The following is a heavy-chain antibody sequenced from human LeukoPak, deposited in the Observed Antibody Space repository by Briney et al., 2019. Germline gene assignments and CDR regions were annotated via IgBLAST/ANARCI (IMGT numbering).Heavy chain of an antibody. Sequence: WASVKVSCKASGYTFTGYYMHWVRQAPGQGLEWMGWINPNSGGTNYAQKFQGRVTMTGDRSISTAYMELSRLRSDDTAVYYCARDSYYDFWSGYSGYMDVWGKGTTVTVSS. D-gene: IGHD3-3*01. V-gene: IGHV1-2*02. CDR2: INPNSGGT. CDR3: ARDSYYDFWSGYSGYMDV. J-gene: IGHJ6*03. CDR1: GYTFTGYY.